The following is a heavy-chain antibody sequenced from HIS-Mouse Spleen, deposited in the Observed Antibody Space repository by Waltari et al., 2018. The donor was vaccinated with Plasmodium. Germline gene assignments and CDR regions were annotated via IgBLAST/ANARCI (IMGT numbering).Heavy chain of an antibody. D-gene: IGHD3-3*01. V-gene: IGHV4-39*01. CDR1: GGSISRSRYY. CDR3: ARQLAYYDFWSGYSRGYYFDY. J-gene: IGHJ4*02. CDR2: IYYSGST. Sequence: QLQLQESGPGLVKPSETLSLTCPVPGGSISRSRYYRGLIRKPPGKGPEWIGSIYYSGSTYSNPSLKSRVTISVDTSKNQFSLKLSSVTAADTAVYYCARQLAYYDFWSGYSRGYYFDYWGQGTLVTVSS.